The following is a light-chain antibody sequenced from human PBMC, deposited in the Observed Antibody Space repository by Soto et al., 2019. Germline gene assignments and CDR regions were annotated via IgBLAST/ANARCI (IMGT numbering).Light chain of an antibody. CDR3: QQYNNWPPWT. CDR2: STS. CDR1: QSVSSN. J-gene: IGKJ1*01. Sequence: EIVMTQSPATLSVSPGERATLSCRASQSVSSNLAWYQQKPGQAPRLLIYSTSTRATGIPSRFSGSGSGTESTLTISRLQAEDFAVYYCQQYNNWPPWTFGQGTKVEIK. V-gene: IGKV3-15*01.